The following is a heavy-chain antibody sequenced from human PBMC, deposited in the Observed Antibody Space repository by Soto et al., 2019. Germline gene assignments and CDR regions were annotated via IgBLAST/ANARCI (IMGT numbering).Heavy chain of an antibody. CDR1: GGSVSSGSYY. CDR2: IFYSGST. CDR3: ARDCVTGDRFDY. D-gene: IGHD7-27*01. J-gene: IGHJ4*02. V-gene: IGHV4-61*01. Sequence: PSETLSLTCTVSGGSVSSGSYYWTWIRQSPGKGLEWIGYIFYSGSTHYNPSLKSRVTISVDVSKNQFSLELSSVTAADTAVYYCARDCVTGDRFDYWGQGTQVTVSS.